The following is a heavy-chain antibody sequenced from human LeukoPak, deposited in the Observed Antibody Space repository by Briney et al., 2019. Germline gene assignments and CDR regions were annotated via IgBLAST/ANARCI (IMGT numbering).Heavy chain of an antibody. CDR1: GFTFSSYA. CDR3: ANTVVVPAAISHMDV. J-gene: IGHJ6*03. D-gene: IGHD2-2*01. CDR2: ISGSGGST. V-gene: IGHV3-23*01. Sequence: PGGSLRLSCAASGFTFSSYAMSWVRQAPGKGLEWVSAISGSGGSTYYADSVKGRFTISRDNSKNTLYLQMNSLRAEDTAVYYCANTVVVPAAISHMDVWGKGTTVTVSS.